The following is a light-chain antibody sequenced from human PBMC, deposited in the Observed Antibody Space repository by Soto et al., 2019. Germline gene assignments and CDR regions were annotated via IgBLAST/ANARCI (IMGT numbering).Light chain of an antibody. CDR2: GAS. CDR1: QSVSSN. V-gene: IGKV3-15*01. CDR3: QHRRT. J-gene: IGKJ2*01. Sequence: EIVMTQSPATLSVSPGERATLSCRASQSVSSNLAWYQQKPGQAPRLLIYGASTRATGMPARFSGSGSGTEFTLTISSLQSEDFAVYYCQHRRTFGQGTKLEIK.